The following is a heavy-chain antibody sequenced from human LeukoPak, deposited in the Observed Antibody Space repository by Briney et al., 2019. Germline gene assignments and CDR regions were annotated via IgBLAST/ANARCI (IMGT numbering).Heavy chain of an antibody. Sequence: GGSLRLSCAASGFTFSSYWMSWVRQAPGKGLEWVANIKQDGSEKSYVDSVKGRFTISRDNAKNSLYLQMNSLRAEDTAVYYCARGTIAAAGYYYFDYWGQGTQVTVSS. CDR2: IKQDGSEK. CDR1: GFTFSSYW. D-gene: IGHD6-13*01. CDR3: ARGTIAAAGYYYFDY. V-gene: IGHV3-7*04. J-gene: IGHJ4*02.